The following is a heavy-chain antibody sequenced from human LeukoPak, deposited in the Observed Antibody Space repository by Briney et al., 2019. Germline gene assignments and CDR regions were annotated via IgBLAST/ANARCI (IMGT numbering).Heavy chain of an antibody. Sequence: GGALRLSCAVSGFTFSSRGMQWVRQAPGKGLEWVAFISFDETNQYYADSVKGRFTISRDNSHNTLYLQMNSLRAGDTAVYYCARDSDEFFSNWLFPDYWGQGSLVIVSS. D-gene: IGHD3-22*01. V-gene: IGHV3-30*03. J-gene: IGHJ4*02. CDR3: ARDSDEFFSNWLFPDY. CDR1: GFTFSSRG. CDR2: ISFDETNQ.